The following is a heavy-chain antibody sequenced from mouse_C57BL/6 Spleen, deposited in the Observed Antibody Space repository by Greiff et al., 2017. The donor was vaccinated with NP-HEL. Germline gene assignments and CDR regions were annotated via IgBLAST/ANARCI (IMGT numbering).Heavy chain of an antibody. CDR3: ARSFYYDYEYYAMDY. Sequence: EVKLVESGGGLVQPGGSLSLSCAASGFTFTDYYMSWVRQPPGKALEWLGFIRNKANGYTTEYSASVKGRFTISRDNSQSILYLQMNALRAEDSATYYCARSFYYDYEYYAMDYWGQGTSVTVSS. J-gene: IGHJ4*01. V-gene: IGHV7-3*01. CDR2: IRNKANGYTT. CDR1: GFTFTDYY. D-gene: IGHD2-4*01.